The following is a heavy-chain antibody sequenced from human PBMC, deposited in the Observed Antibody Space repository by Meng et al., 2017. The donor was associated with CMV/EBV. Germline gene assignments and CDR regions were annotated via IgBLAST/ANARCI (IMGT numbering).Heavy chain of an antibody. Sequence: ASVKVSCKASGYTFTSYGISWVRQAPGQGLEWMGWINPNSGGTNYAQKFQGRVTMTRDTSISTAYMELSRLRSDDTAVYYCARGMTTDYYYYGMDVWGQGTTVTVSS. D-gene: IGHD4-11*01. V-gene: IGHV1-2*02. CDR1: GYTFTSYG. J-gene: IGHJ6*02. CDR2: INPNSGGT. CDR3: ARGMTTDYYYYGMDV.